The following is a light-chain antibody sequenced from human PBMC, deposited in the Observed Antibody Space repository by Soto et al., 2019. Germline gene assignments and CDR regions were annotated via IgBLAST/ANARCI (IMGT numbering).Light chain of an antibody. CDR1: SSDVGGYNY. J-gene: IGLJ1*01. CDR3: TSYTSSSTYV. Sequence: QSVLTQPPSASGSPGQSVPISCTGNSSDVGGYNYVSWYQQHPGKAPKLMIYEVSNRPSGVSDRFSGSKSGNTASLTISGLQAEDEADYYCTSYTSSSTYVFGTGTRSPS. CDR2: EVS. V-gene: IGLV2-14*01.